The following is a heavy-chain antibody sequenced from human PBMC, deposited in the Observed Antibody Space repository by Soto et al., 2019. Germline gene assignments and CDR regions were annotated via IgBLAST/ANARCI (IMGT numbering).Heavy chain of an antibody. CDR1: GGSISTYY. V-gene: IGHV4-59*01. CDR2: IYYSGST. J-gene: IGHJ6*02. D-gene: IGHD6-19*01. Sequence: SETLSLTCTVSGGSISTYYWSWIRQPPGKGLEWTGYIYYSGSTSYNPSLKSRVTISVDTSKNQFSLKLRSVTAADTAVYHCASDRSSGWDQGYGMDVWGQGTTVTVSS. CDR3: ASDRSSGWDQGYGMDV.